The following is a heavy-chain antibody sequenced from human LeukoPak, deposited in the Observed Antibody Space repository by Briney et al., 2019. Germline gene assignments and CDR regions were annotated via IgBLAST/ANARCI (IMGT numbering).Heavy chain of an antibody. V-gene: IGHV1-8*03. Sequence: ASVKVSCKASGYTFTSYGINWVRQATGQGLEWMGWMNPNSGNTGYAQKFQGRVTITRNTSISTAYMELSSLRSEDTAVYYCARGGSGSLHNDAFDIWGQGTMVTVSS. J-gene: IGHJ3*02. D-gene: IGHD2-15*01. CDR3: ARGGSGSLHNDAFDI. CDR1: GYTFTSYG. CDR2: MNPNSGNT.